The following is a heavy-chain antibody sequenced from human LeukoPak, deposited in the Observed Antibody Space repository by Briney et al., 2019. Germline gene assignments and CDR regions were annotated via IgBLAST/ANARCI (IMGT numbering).Heavy chain of an antibody. J-gene: IGHJ4*02. V-gene: IGHV3-7*03. Sequence: GGSLRLSCAASGFTFSSYWMSWVRQAPGKGLEWVANIKQDGSEKYYVDSVKGRFTISRDNAKNSLYLQMNSLRVDDTAVYYCAKDSSGPAFWGQGTLVTVSS. CDR2: IKQDGSEK. CDR3: AKDSSGPAF. CDR1: GFTFSSYW. D-gene: IGHD6-19*01.